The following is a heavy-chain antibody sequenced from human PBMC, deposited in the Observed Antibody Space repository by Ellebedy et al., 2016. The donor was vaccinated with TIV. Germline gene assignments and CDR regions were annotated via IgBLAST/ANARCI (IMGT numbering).Heavy chain of an antibody. V-gene: IGHV3-13*01. Sequence: GESLKISRAASGFTFRSYDMHWVRQATGKGLEWVSAIGTAGDTYYPGSVKGRFTISRENAKNSLYLQMNSLRAEDTAVYYCARVRFGDTAVDYWGQGTLVTVSS. CDR2: IGTAGDT. CDR3: ARVRFGDTAVDY. CDR1: GFTFRSYD. D-gene: IGHD5-18*01. J-gene: IGHJ4*02.